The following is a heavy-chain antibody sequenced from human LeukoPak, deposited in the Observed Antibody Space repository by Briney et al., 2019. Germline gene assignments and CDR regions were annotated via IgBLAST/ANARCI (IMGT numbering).Heavy chain of an antibody. CDR1: GYSFTSHY. D-gene: IGHD1-26*01. J-gene: IGHJ5*02. CDR3: ARDNSVGDVAWWFDP. CDR2: INPSGSST. V-gene: IGHV1-46*01. Sequence: ASVKVSCKASGYSFTSHYMHWVRQAPGQGLEWLGLINPSGSSTLYAQKFQGRVTMTRDMSTTTDYMELSSLRSEDTAFYYCARDNSVGDVAWWFDPWGQGTLVTVSS.